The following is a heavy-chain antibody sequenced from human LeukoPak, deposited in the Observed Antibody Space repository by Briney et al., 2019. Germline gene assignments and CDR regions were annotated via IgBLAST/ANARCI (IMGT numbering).Heavy chain of an antibody. CDR3: ARRGVYCGYDLSW. Sequence: GESLKISSMGSRYRFTGYWIGWGRQMPGKGLEWMGLIYPDESDTRYRPSLQGQVTISADKSISTAYLQWSSLKASDNAMYDCARRGVYCGYDLSWWGQGTLVTVSS. D-gene: IGHD5-12*01. V-gene: IGHV5-51*01. CDR1: RYRFTGYW. CDR2: IYPDESDT. J-gene: IGHJ4*02.